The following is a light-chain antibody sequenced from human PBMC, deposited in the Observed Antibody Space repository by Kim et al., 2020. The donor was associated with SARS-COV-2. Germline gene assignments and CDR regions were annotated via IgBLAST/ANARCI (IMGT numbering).Light chain of an antibody. CDR2: HTS. V-gene: IGKV1-33*01. CDR1: QDIKNY. CDR3: QQYENLPLT. Sequence: ASVRDRVTITCQASQDIKNYLSWYQQKPGKAPKLLIYHTSNLQTGVPSRFSGSASGTDFTLTISSLQPEDFATYFCQQYENLPLTFGGGTKVDIK. J-gene: IGKJ4*01.